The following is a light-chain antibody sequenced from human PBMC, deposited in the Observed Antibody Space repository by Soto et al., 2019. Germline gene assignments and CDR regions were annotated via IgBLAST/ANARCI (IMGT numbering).Light chain of an antibody. CDR3: QQYDNLPIT. V-gene: IGKV1-9*01. Sequence: DIQLTQSPSFLSASVGDRVTITCRASQGISSYLAWYQQKPRKAPEVLIFGASTLQSGVPSRFSGSGSGTEFTLTISSLQPEDFATYYSQQYDNLPITFGQGTRLEIK. J-gene: IGKJ5*01. CDR1: QGISSY. CDR2: GAS.